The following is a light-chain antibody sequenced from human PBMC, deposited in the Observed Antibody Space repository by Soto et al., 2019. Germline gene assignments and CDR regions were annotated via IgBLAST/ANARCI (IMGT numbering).Light chain of an antibody. CDR3: SSYTRSSTPV. CDR1: SSDVGDYNY. V-gene: IGLV2-14*01. J-gene: IGLJ3*02. CDR2: EVN. Sequence: QSALTQPASVSGSPGQSITSSCTGSSSDVGDYNYVSWYQQHAGKPPKLMIYEVNNRPSGVSNRFSGSKSGNTASLTISGLQAEDEAEYYSSSYTRSSTPVFGGGTKVTVL.